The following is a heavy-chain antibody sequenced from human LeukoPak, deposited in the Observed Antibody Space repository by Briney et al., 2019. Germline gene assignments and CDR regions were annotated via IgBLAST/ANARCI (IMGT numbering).Heavy chain of an antibody. J-gene: IGHJ4*02. CDR1: EFTFSRYW. D-gene: IGHD2/OR15-2a*01. CDR3: ARDVSDEYDSASRIHLDF. V-gene: IGHV3-7*01. CDR2: IKKDGSNK. Sequence: GGPLRLSCAASEFTFSRYWMTWVRQAPGKGLEGVANIKKDGSNKNYVDSVKGRFTISRDNAKNSLYLQMNSLRVEDTAVYYCARDVSDEYDSASRIHLDFWGRGSLVTVSS.